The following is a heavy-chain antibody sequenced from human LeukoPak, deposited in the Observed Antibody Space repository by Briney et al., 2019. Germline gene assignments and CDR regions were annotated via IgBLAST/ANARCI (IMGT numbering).Heavy chain of an antibody. J-gene: IGHJ6*02. D-gene: IGHD2-8*01. CDR3: ARGPERTGVGTRYYYDMDV. CDR1: GFTFSRYS. Sequence: PGGSLRLSCAASGFTFSRYSMNWVRQAPGKGLGWVAVISYDGSNKYYADSVKGRFTISRDNSKNTLYLQMNSLRAEDTAVYYCARGPERTGVGTRYYYDMDVWGQGTTVTVSS. CDR2: ISYDGSNK. V-gene: IGHV3-30*03.